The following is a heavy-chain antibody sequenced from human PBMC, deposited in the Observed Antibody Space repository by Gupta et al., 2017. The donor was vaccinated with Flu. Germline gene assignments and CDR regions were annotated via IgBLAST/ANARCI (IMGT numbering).Heavy chain of an antibody. CDR2: ITGDTYNT. J-gene: IGHJ4*02. V-gene: IGHV3-23*01. CDR1: GFTFSSHA. D-gene: IGHD2-21*02. CDR3: ERNFAGDRNDY. Sequence: EVQLLESGGGLVQPGGSLRLSCAASGFTFSSHALSWVRLAPGKGLEWVSAITGDTYNTYYADSVKGRFTISRDNSKNTLYMQMNSLGVDDTAVYYCERNFAGDRNDYWGQGTLVTVSS.